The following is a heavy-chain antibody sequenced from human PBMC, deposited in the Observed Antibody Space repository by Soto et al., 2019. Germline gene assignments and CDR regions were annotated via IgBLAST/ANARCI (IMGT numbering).Heavy chain of an antibody. CDR3: AHSTWNDVDY. D-gene: IGHD1-1*01. CDR2: IYWDDDE. CDR1: GFSLSTSGVG. Sequence: QITLKESGPTLVKPTQTLTLTCTFSGFSLSTSGVGVGWIRQPPGKALEWLAFIYWDDDERYSPSLKSRRTISKDTPKHQVVLTMTNMDPVDRATYYCAHSTWNDVDYWGQGTLVTVSS. J-gene: IGHJ4*02. V-gene: IGHV2-5*02.